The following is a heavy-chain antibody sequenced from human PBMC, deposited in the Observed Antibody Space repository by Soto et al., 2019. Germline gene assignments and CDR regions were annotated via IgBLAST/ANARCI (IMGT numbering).Heavy chain of an antibody. CDR3: ARREMYYYDSSGYYPNYYFDY. J-gene: IGHJ4*02. CDR1: GYTFTGYY. Sequence: ASVKVSCKASGYTFTGYYMHWVQQAPGQGLEWMGWINPNSGGTNYAQKFQGRVTMSRDTSISTAYMELSRLRSDDTAVYYCARREMYYYDSSGYYPNYYFDYWGQGTLVTVSS. CDR2: INPNSGGT. D-gene: IGHD3-22*01. V-gene: IGHV1-2*02.